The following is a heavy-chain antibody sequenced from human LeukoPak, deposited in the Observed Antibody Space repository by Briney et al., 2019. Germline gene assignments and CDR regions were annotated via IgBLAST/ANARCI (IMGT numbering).Heavy chain of an antibody. D-gene: IGHD3-22*01. V-gene: IGHV3-53*01. CDR2: IYSGGST. Sequence: GGSLRLSCAASGFTVSSNYMSWVRQAPGKGLEWVSVIYSGGSTYYADSVKGRFTISRDNSKNTLYLQMNSLRAEDTAVYYCARTAYYYDSSGYGDAFDIWGQGTMVTVSS. CDR1: GFTVSSNY. J-gene: IGHJ3*02. CDR3: ARTAYYYDSSGYGDAFDI.